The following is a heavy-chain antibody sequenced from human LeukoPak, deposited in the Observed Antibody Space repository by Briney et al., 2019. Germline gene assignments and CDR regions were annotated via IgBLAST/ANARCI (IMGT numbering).Heavy chain of an antibody. V-gene: IGHV6-1*01. J-gene: IGHJ4*02. CDR2: TYYRSKWYN. CDR1: GDSVSSNSAA. D-gene: IGHD4-23*01. CDR3: ARDRPPLYGGNGLFDY. Sequence: SQTLSLTCAISGDSVSSNSAAWNWIRQSPSRGLEWLGRTYYRSKWYNDYAVSVKSRITINPDTSKNQFSLQLNSVTPEDTAVYYCARDRPPLYGGNGLFDYWGQGTLVTGSS.